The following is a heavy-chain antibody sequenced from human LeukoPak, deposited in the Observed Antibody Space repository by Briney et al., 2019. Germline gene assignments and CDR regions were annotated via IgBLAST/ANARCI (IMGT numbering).Heavy chain of an antibody. J-gene: IGHJ4*02. CDR2: IFHSGST. V-gene: IGHV4-38-2*02. CDR3: ARAPPPTGYFDS. Sequence: SETLSLTCTVSGYSITSAYYWGWIRQPPGKGLEWIGSIFHSGSTYYNPSLKSRVTISVDTSKNQFSLKLSSVTAADTAMYYCARAPPPTGYFDSWGQGTLVTVSS. CDR1: GYSITSAYY. D-gene: IGHD4-17*01.